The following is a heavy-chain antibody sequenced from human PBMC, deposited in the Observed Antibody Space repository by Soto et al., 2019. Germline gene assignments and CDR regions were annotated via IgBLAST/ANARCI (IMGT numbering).Heavy chain of an antibody. Sequence: QVQLVESGGGVVQPGRSLRLSCAASGFTFSSYGMHWVRQAPGKGLEWVAVISYDGSNKYYADSVKSRFTISRDNSKNTLYLQMTSLRAEDTAVYYCARSPYSVSYLAYFASWGQGTRVTVSS. D-gene: IGHD1-26*01. V-gene: IGHV3-30*03. CDR2: ISYDGSNK. CDR1: GFTFSSYG. J-gene: IGHJ4*02. CDR3: ARSPYSVSYLAYFAS.